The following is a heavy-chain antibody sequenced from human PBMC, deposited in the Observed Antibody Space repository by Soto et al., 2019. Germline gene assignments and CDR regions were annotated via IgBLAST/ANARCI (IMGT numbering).Heavy chain of an antibody. CDR1: GFTFSSYA. Sequence: EVQLLESGGGLVQPGGSLRLSCAASGFTFSSYAMTWVRQAPGKGLEWVSAISGSGDNTYYADSVKGRFTISRDNTKNTLYLQMNSLSAEDTAVYYCAKNRGYCSGGSCYGEYWGQGTLVTVS. CDR3: AKNRGYCSGGSCYGEY. V-gene: IGHV3-23*01. CDR2: ISGSGDNT. J-gene: IGHJ4*02. D-gene: IGHD2-15*01.